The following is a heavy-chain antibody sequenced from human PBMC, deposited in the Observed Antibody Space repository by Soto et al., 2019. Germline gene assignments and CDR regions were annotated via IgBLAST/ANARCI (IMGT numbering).Heavy chain of an antibody. CDR2: IYYSGST. CDR1: GGSISSYY. CDR3: ARDQGPYCSGGSCYTYYFDD. V-gene: IGHV4-59*01. D-gene: IGHD2-15*01. J-gene: IGHJ4*02. Sequence: SETLSLTCTVSGGSISSYYWSWIRQPPGKGLEWIGYIYYSGSTNYNPSLKSRVTISVDTSKNQFSLKLSSVTAADTAVYYCARDQGPYCSGGSCYTYYFDDWGQGTLVTVSS.